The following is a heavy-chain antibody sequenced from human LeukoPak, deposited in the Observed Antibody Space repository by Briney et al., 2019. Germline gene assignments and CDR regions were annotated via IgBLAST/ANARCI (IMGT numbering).Heavy chain of an antibody. CDR1: GGSISSSNW. V-gene: IGHV4-4*02. CDR3: ARGVAAAGTIDY. Sequence: SETLSLTCAVSGGSISSSNWWSWVRQPPGKGLEWIGEIYHSGSTNYNPSLKSRVTISVDTSKNQFSLKLSSVTAADTAVYYCARGVAAAGTIDYWGQGTLVTVSS. D-gene: IGHD6-13*01. CDR2: IYHSGST. J-gene: IGHJ4*02.